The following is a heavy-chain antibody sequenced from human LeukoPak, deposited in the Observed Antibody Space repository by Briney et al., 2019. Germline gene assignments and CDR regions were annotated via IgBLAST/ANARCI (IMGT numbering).Heavy chain of an antibody. J-gene: IGHJ5*02. CDR3: ARAGDYVWGSYRS. Sequence: SQTLSLTCTVSGGSIGSGDYYWSWIRQPPGKGLEWIGYIYYSGSTYHNPSLKSRVTISVDTSKNQFSLKLSSVTAADTAVYYCARAGDYVWGSYRSWGQGTLVTVSS. D-gene: IGHD3-16*02. V-gene: IGHV4-30-4*08. CDR2: IYYSGST. CDR1: GGSIGSGDYY.